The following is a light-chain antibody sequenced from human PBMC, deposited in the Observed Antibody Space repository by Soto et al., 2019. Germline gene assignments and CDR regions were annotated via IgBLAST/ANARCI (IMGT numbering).Light chain of an antibody. Sequence: EIVMTQSPATLSVSPGERATLSCRASQSVSTNLAWYQQRPGQTPRLLIYGASTRATGIPARFIGSGSGTEFTLTITSLHSEDSAIYSCHQYNDWPPAFGPGTKVDIK. CDR3: HQYNDWPPA. J-gene: IGKJ3*01. CDR1: QSVSTN. CDR2: GAS. V-gene: IGKV3-15*01.